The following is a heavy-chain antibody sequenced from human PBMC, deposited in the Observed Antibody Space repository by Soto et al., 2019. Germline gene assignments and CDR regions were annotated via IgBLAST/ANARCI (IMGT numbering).Heavy chain of an antibody. D-gene: IGHD4-4*01. J-gene: IGHJ4*02. V-gene: IGHV3-33*01. CDR3: ARDLTTVSRGPLGY. CDR2: IWYDGSAE. CDR1: GFTFSGYG. Sequence: VGSLRLSCAASGFTFSGYGLNWVRQAPGKGLEWVAFIWYDGSAEYYADSVKGRFTISRDNSNNTLYLQMTSLRADDTAVYYCARDLTTVSRGPLGYWGQGTQDTVSS.